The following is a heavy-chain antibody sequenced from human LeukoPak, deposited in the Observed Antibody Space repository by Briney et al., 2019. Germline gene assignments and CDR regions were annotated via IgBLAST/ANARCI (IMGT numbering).Heavy chain of an antibody. CDR1: GGSISSSRYY. D-gene: IGHD6-6*01. CDR2: IYYSGST. CDR3: ASILLYSGSSGIDY. Sequence: PSETLSLTCTVSGGSISSSRYYWGWIRQPPGKGLEWIGSIYYSGSTYYNPSLQSRVTISIDTSKNQFSLKLSSVIAADTAVYYCASILLYSGSSGIDYWGQGILVTVPS. J-gene: IGHJ4*02. V-gene: IGHV4-39*01.